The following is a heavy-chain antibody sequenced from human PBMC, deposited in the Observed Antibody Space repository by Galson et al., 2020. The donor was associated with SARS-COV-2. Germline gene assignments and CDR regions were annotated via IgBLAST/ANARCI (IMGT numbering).Heavy chain of an antibody. V-gene: IGHV3-21*01. Sequence: KIGESLKISCAASGFTFSSYSMNWVRQAPGKGLEWVSSISSSSSYIYYADSVKGRFTISRDNAKNSLYLQMNSLRAEDTAVYYCASVNYYDSSQGWFDPWGQGTLVTVSS. CDR2: ISSSSSYI. CDR1: GFTFSSYS. J-gene: IGHJ5*02. D-gene: IGHD3-22*01. CDR3: ASVNYYDSSQGWFDP.